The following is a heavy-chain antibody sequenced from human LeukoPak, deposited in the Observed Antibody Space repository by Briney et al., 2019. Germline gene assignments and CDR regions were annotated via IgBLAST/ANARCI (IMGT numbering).Heavy chain of an antibody. V-gene: IGHV3-43*02. CDR2: ISGDGGTT. J-gene: IGHJ6*03. D-gene: IGHD2-21*02. Sequence: PGGSLRLSCTASGFTFNDFVMRWVRQVPGKSLEWVALISGDGGTTDYASSVEGRFTISRDNAQKSLFLEMNNLGTEDTALYYCARSGLGDHGIFTGRGSPYYYYYLDVWGKGTTVIVS. CDR1: GFTFNDFV. CDR3: ARSGLGDHGIFTGRGSPYYYYYLDV.